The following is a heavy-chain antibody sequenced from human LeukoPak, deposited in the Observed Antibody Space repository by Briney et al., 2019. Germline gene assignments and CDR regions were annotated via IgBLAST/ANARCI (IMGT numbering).Heavy chain of an antibody. J-gene: IGHJ4*02. Sequence: ASVKVSCKVAGYSLNELSMHLVRQAPGKGLEWMGGFDPEDDETIYAQKFQGRVTMTDDTSTDTTYMELSSLRSEDTAIYYCTSLPAGGSFYFDSWGQGTLVTVSS. D-gene: IGHD3-16*02. V-gene: IGHV1-24*01. CDR3: TSLPAGGSFYFDS. CDR1: GYSLNELS. CDR2: FDPEDDET.